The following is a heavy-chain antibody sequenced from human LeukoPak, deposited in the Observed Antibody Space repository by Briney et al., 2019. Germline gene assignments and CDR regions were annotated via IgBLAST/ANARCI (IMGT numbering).Heavy chain of an antibody. CDR1: GFTFSSYS. CDR2: ISSSSSYI. CDR3: ARDMSYSNSMDV. J-gene: IGHJ6*02. Sequence: GGSLRLSCAASGFTFSSYSMNWVRQAPGKGLEWVSSISSSSSYIYYADSVKGRFTISRDDAKNSLYLQMNSLRAEDTAVYYCARDMSYSNSMDVGGQGTTVSVSS. V-gene: IGHV3-21*01. D-gene: IGHD4-11*01.